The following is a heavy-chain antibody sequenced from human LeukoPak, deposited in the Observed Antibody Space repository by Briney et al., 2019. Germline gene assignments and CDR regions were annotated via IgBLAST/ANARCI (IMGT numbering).Heavy chain of an antibody. Sequence: GGSLRLSCAASGFTFSKYAMTWVRQAPGKGLEWVAVISYDGSIQFYADSVMGRFTISRDNSKNTLYLQMNSLRAEDTAVYYCARDPVTVAGTRWFDYWGQGTLVTVSS. CDR3: ARDPVTVAGTRWFDY. J-gene: IGHJ4*02. CDR2: ISYDGSIQ. V-gene: IGHV3-30-3*01. D-gene: IGHD6-19*01. CDR1: GFTFSKYA.